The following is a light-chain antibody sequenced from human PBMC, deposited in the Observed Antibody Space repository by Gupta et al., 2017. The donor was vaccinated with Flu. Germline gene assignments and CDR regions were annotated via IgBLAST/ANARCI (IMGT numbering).Light chain of an antibody. Sequence: PSSLSAFGGDRVTITCRASQGISNYLAWYQQRPGKVPRLLIYGTSTLQSGVPSRFSGSGSATDFTLTIDSLQPEDVGTYYCQKYNSVPWTFGQGTKVEIK. CDR1: QGISNY. J-gene: IGKJ1*01. V-gene: IGKV1-27*01. CDR3: QKYNSVPWT. CDR2: GTS.